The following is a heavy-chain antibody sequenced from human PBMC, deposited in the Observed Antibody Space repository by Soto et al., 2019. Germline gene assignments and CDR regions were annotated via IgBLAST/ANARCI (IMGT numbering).Heavy chain of an antibody. D-gene: IGHD3-10*01. CDR1: GYTFSAYY. CDR3: MRGGWGDTPIDY. CDR2: INPSNEIT. Sequence: ASVKVSCKTSGYTFSAYYLHWARLAPGRGFQWLGWINPSNEITAFSQFFQGRVTMTRDTSTNTVHMELNSLTSDDTAVYYCMRGGWGDTPIDYWGQGTQVTVSS. V-gene: IGHV1-2*02. J-gene: IGHJ4*02.